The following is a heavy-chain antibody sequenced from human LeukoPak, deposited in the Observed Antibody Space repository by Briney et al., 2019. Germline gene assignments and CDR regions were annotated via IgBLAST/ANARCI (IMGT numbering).Heavy chain of an antibody. CDR2: INWNGGST. CDR3: ARNKRYSGSYYDY. J-gene: IGHJ4*02. CDR1: GFTFSDYS. D-gene: IGHD1-26*01. Sequence: GGSLRLSCAASGFTFSDYSMNWVRQAPGKGLEWVSGINWNGGSTGYADSVKGRFTISRDNAKNSLYLQMNSLRAEDTALYYCARNKRYSGSYYDYWGQGTLVTVSS. V-gene: IGHV3-20*04.